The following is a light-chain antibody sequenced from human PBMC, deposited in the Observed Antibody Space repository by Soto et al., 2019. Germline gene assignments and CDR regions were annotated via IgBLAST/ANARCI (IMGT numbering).Light chain of an antibody. V-gene: IGKV3-15*01. CDR1: QSVSTD. CDR3: QHYYNWPPSIT. J-gene: IGKJ5*01. CDR2: GAS. Sequence: EIVMTQSPATLSVSPGERVTVSCRASQSVSTDLAWYQQKAGQAPRLLIYGASTRATGIPVRFSGSGSGTEFTLTISSLQSEDFAVYYCQHYYNWPPSITFGQGTRLEIE.